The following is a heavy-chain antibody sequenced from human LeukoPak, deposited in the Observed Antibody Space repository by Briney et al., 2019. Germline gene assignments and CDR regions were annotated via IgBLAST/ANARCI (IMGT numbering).Heavy chain of an antibody. CDR3: AKDKYNFWSGSNYYYMDV. J-gene: IGHJ6*03. D-gene: IGHD3-3*01. Sequence: GGSLRLSCAASEFTFSNYAMNWVRQSPGKGLEWVSGISGGAGSTYYADSVKGRFTISRDNSKNTLYLQMNSLRAEDTAVYYCAKDKYNFWSGSNYYYMDVWGKGTTVTVSS. CDR1: EFTFSNYA. CDR2: ISGGAGST. V-gene: IGHV3-23*01.